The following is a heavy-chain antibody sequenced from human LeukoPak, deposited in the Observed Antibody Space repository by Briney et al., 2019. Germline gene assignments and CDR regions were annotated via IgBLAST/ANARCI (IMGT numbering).Heavy chain of an antibody. CDR3: ARGPHTVQLWFPFDY. Sequence: SETLSLTCTVSGDSISGGDYYWSWIRQPPGKGLEWIGYIYYRGSTYYNPSLKSRVTASIDTSKNQFSLRLTSVTAADTAVYYCARGPHTVQLWFPFDYWGQGTLVTVSS. CDR1: GDSISGGDYY. V-gene: IGHV4-30-4*01. J-gene: IGHJ4*02. D-gene: IGHD5-18*01. CDR2: IYYRGST.